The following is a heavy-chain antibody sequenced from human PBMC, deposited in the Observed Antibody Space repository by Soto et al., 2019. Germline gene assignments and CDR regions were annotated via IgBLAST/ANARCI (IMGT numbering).Heavy chain of an antibody. D-gene: IGHD2-2*01. V-gene: IGHV6-1*01. CDR1: GDSASSNSAA. CDR2: TYYRSKWYN. J-gene: IGHJ5*02. CDR3: ARAPTSYCSSTSCFNWFDP. Sequence: SQTLSLTCAISGDSASSNSAAWNWIRQSPSRGLEWLGRTYYRSKWYNDYAVSVKSRITINPDTSKNQFSLQLNSVTPEDTAVYYCARAPTSYCSSTSCFNWFDPWGQGTLVTVSS.